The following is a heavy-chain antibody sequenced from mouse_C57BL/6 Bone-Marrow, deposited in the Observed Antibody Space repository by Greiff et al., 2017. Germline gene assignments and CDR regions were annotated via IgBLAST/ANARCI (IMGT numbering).Heavy chain of an antibody. CDR2: IDPENGDT. V-gene: IGHV14-4*01. CDR3: TSPGGYFDY. J-gene: IGHJ2*01. CDR1: GFNITDDY. Sequence: EVQLQQSGAELVRPGASVKLSCTASGFNITDDYMHWVKQRPEQGLEGIGWIDPENGDTEYASKFQGKATMTADTSSNTAYLQLSSLTSEDTAVYYCTSPGGYFDYWGQGTTLTVSS.